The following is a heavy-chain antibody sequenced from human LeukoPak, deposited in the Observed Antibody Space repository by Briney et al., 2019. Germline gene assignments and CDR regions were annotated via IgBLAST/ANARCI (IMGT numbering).Heavy chain of an antibody. CDR1: GFTFSSYA. V-gene: IGHV3-30-3*01. CDR2: ISYDGSNK. D-gene: IGHD1-26*01. Sequence: GRSLRLSCAASGFTFSSYAMHWVRQAPGKGLEWVAVISYDGSNKYYADSVKGRFTISRDNSRNTLYLQMSSLRAEDTAVYYCAKAGIVGTTVMSYFDDWGQGTLVTVSS. J-gene: IGHJ4*02. CDR3: AKAGIVGTTVMSYFDD.